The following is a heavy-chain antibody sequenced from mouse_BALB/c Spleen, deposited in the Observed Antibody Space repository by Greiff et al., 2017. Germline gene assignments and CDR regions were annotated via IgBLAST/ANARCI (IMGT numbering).Heavy chain of an antibody. V-gene: IGHV6-6*02. CDR3: TSPSYYVYWYFDV. J-gene: IGHJ1*01. CDR1: GFTFSNYW. Sequence: DVKLVESGGGLVQPGGSMKLSCVASGFTFSNYWMNWVRQSPEKGLEWVAEIRLKSNNYATHYAESVKGRFTISRDDSKSSVYLQMNNLRAEDTGIYYCTSPSYYVYWYFDVWGAGTTVTVSS. CDR2: IRLKSNNYAT. D-gene: IGHD1-1*02.